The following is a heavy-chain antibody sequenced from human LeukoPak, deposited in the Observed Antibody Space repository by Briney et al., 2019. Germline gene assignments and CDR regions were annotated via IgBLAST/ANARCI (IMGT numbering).Heavy chain of an antibody. Sequence: SETLSLTCAVYGGSFSGYYWSWIRQPPGKGLEWIGEINHSGSTNYNPSLKSRVTISIDTSKNQFYLKLSCVTAADTAVYYCARGLGGYSYGYWNWGQGTLVTVSS. J-gene: IGHJ4*02. D-gene: IGHD5-18*01. CDR1: GGSFSGYY. V-gene: IGHV4-34*01. CDR2: INHSGST. CDR3: ARGLGGYSYGYWN.